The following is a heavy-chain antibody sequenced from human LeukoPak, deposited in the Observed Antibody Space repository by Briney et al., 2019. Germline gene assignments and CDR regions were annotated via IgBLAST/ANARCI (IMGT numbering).Heavy chain of an antibody. D-gene: IGHD6-13*01. V-gene: IGHV1-8*01. Sequence: ASVKVSCKASGYTFTTYDINWVRQATGQGLEWMGWMNPNSGNTGYAQKFQGRVTLTRNTSIDTAYMELSSLGSEDTAVYYCARVSPAAEGVNYFDYWGQGTLVTVSS. CDR1: GYTFTTYD. CDR3: ARVSPAAEGVNYFDY. J-gene: IGHJ4*02. CDR2: MNPNSGNT.